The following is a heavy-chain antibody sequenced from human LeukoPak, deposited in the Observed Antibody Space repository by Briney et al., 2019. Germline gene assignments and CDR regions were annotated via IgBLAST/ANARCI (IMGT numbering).Heavy chain of an antibody. D-gene: IGHD6-13*01. CDR3: ARLLVGAAGDY. J-gene: IGHJ4*02. CDR2: ISSSSSYI. Sequence: GGSLRLPCAASGFTFSSYSMNWVRQAPGKGLEWVSSISSSSSYIYYADSVKGRFTISRDNAKNSLYLQMNSLRAEDTALYYCARLLVGAAGDYWGQGTLVTVSS. V-gene: IGHV3-21*01. CDR1: GFTFSSYS.